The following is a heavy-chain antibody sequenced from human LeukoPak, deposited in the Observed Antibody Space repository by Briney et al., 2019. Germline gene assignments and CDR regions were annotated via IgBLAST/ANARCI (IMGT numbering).Heavy chain of an antibody. CDR3: AIALDYGGNARYYYYYYMDV. CDR2: ICGSGGST. Sequence: GGSLRLSCAASRFTFSRYAMSWVRQAPGKGRECVSAICGSGGSTDYADYVKGRFTIPRDNSENTLYLQMNSLRAEDTAAYYCAIALDYGGNARYYYYYYMDVWGKGTTVTVSS. J-gene: IGHJ6*03. CDR1: RFTFSRYA. D-gene: IGHD4-23*01. V-gene: IGHV3-23*01.